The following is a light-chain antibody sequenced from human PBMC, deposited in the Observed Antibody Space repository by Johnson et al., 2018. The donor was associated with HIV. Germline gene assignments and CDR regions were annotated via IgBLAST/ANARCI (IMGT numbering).Light chain of an antibody. V-gene: IGLV1-51*02. J-gene: IGLJ1*01. CDR3: ATWDASLRANV. Sequence: QSVLTQPPSVSAAPGRWVTVSCSGTTSNIGDHSVSWFQHLPGAAPKLLIYDNDRRPSGVHDRFSGSKSAASATLDITGLQSGDEGDYYCATWDASLRANVFGPGTKVTVL. CDR2: DND. CDR1: TSNIGDHS.